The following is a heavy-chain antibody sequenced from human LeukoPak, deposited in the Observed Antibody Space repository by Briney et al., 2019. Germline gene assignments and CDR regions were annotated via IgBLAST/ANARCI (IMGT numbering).Heavy chain of an antibody. Sequence: SETLSLTCTVSGYSISSGYYWGWIRQPPGKGLECIGSIYYSGSTYYNPSLKSRVTISVDTSKKQFSLNLSSVTAADTAVYYCARRSRGGFDYWGQGTLVTVSS. D-gene: IGHD3-10*01. J-gene: IGHJ4*02. CDR3: ARRSRGGFDY. CDR1: GYSISSGYY. CDR2: IYYSGST. V-gene: IGHV4-38-2*02.